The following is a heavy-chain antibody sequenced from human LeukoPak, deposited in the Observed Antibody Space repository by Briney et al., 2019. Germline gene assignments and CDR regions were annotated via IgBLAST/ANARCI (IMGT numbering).Heavy chain of an antibody. CDR1: GGSISSYY. V-gene: IGHV4-59*01. Sequence: SETLSLTCTVSGGSISSYYWSWIRQPPGKGLEWIGYIYYSGSTNYNPSLKSRVTISVDTSKNQFSLKLSSVTAADTAVYYCARGLRDYYGPGSYPIDYWGQGTLVTVSS. D-gene: IGHD3-10*01. CDR2: IYYSGST. CDR3: ARGLRDYYGPGSYPIDY. J-gene: IGHJ4*02.